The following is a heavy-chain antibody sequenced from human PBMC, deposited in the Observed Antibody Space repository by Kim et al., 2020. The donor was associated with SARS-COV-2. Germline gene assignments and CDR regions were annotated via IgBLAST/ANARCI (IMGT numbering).Heavy chain of an antibody. Sequence: SPNYNPSLHSRVTMSVDTSKNQFSLKLSSVTAADTAVYYCAREMLHNWFDPWGQGTLVTVSS. V-gene: IGHV4-4*07. CDR3: AREMLHNWFDP. J-gene: IGHJ5*02. D-gene: IGHD2-15*01. CDR2: SP.